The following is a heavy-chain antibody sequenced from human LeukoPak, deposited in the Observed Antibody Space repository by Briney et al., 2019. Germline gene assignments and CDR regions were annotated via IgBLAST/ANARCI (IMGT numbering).Heavy chain of an antibody. J-gene: IGHJ4*02. V-gene: IGHV4-61*02. CDR2: IYSGGST. CDR1: GGSISSGSYY. Sequence: SQTLSLTCTVSGGSISSGSYYWSWIRQPAGKGLEWVGRIYSGGSTNYNPSLKSRVTISLDTSKNQFSLKLSSVTAADTAVYYCARGLSRTRYVDYWGQGTLVTVSS. CDR3: ARGLSRTRYVDY.